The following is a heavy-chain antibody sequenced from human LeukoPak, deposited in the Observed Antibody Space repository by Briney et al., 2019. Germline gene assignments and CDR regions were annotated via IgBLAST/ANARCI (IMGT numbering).Heavy chain of an antibody. D-gene: IGHD5-24*01. CDR2: IYYSGSI. V-gene: IGHV4-59*01. CDR3: ARSDGYSTNFDY. CDR1: GGSISSYY. Sequence: SETLSLTCTVSGGSISSYYWSWIRQPPGKGLEWIGYIYYSGSINYSPSLKSRVAMSVDTSKNQFSLKLRSVTAADTAVYYCARSDGYSTNFDYRGQGTLVTVSS. J-gene: IGHJ4*02.